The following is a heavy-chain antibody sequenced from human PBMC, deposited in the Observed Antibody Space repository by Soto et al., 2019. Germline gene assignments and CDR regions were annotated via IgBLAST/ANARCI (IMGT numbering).Heavy chain of an antibody. V-gene: IGHV6-1*01. CDR3: ARDRAYYYDSSGYYHDAFDI. J-gene: IGHJ3*02. Sequence: SHTLSLTFAISGYSVSSNSAAWNWIRQSPSRGLEWLGRTYYRSNWYNDYAVSVKSRITINPDTSKNQFSLQLNSVTPEDTAVYYCARDRAYYYDSSGYYHDAFDIWGQGTMVTVSS. D-gene: IGHD3-22*01. CDR1: GYSVSSNSAA. CDR2: TYYRSNWYN.